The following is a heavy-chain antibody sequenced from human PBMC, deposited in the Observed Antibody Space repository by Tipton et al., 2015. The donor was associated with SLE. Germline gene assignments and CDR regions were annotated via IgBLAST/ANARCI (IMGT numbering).Heavy chain of an antibody. D-gene: IGHD3-10*01. CDR2: IYYSGST. J-gene: IGHJ5*02. Sequence: TLSLTCTVSGGSISSSSYYWGWIRQPPGKGLEWIGSIYYSGSTYYNPSLKSRVTISVDTSKNQFSLKLSSVTAADTAVYYCARDADDLGFGRGWFDPWGQGTLVTVSS. CDR1: GGSISSSSYY. V-gene: IGHV4-39*07. CDR3: ARDADDLGFGRGWFDP.